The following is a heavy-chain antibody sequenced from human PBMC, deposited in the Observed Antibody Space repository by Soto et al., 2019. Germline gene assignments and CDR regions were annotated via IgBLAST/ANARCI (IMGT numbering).Heavy chain of an antibody. CDR3: ARGVERLAISSGF. CDR2: IYYSGST. D-gene: IGHD1-1*01. CDR1: GGFISSYY. Sequence: SETLSLTCTVSGGFISSYYWSWIRQPPGKGLEWIGYIYYSGSTNYNPSLKSRVTISVDTSKNQFSLKLSSVTAADTAVYYCARGVERLAISSGFWGQGILVTGSS. V-gene: IGHV4-59*01. J-gene: IGHJ4*02.